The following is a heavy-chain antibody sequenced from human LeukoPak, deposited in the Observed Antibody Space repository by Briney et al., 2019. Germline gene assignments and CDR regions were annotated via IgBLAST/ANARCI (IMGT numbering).Heavy chain of an antibody. D-gene: IGHD1-7*01. CDR1: GYTLTESS. V-gene: IGHV1-24*01. CDR3: ATDRKGITGTWFGYYFDY. CDR2: FDPEDGET. Sequence: ASVKVSCKVSGYTLTESSMHWVRQAPGKGLEWMGGFDPEDGETIYAQKFQGRVTMTEDTSTDTAYMELSSLRSEDTAVYYCATDRKGITGTWFGYYFDYWGQGTLVTVSS. J-gene: IGHJ4*02.